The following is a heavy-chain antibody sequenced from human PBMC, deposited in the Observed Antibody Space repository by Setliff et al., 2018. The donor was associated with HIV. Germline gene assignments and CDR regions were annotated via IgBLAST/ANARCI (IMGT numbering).Heavy chain of an antibody. Sequence: LSLTCSVSGGSINSGSINSSSFYWGWIRQPPGKGLEWIGSIYYSGSTNYNPSLKSRVTISVDTSKNQFSLKLSSVTAADTAVYHCARRVILSYGYYFDYWGQGTLVTVSS. CDR1: GGSINSGSINSSSFY. V-gene: IGHV4-39*01. J-gene: IGHJ4*02. CDR2: IYYSGST. CDR3: ARRVILSYGYYFDY. D-gene: IGHD3-16*02.